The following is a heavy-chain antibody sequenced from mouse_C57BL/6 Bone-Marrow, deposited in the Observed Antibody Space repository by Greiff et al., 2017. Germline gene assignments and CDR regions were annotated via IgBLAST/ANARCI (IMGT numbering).Heavy chain of an antibody. Sequence: QVQLQQPGAELVKPGASVKMSCKASGYTFTSYWITWVKQRPGQGLEWIGAIYPGSGSTNYNEKFKSKATLTVDKSYSTSYLQLSRLTSEDSAGYYCARRGAYYYGSSYFCYFDVGGTGTTVTVSS. CDR2: IYPGSGST. CDR1: GYTFTSYW. CDR3: ARRGAYYYGSSYFCYFDV. D-gene: IGHD1-1*01. V-gene: IGHV1-55*01. J-gene: IGHJ1*03.